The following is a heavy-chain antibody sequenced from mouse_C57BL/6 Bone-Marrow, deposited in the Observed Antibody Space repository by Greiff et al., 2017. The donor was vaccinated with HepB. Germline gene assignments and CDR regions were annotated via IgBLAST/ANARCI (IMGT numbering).Heavy chain of an antibody. J-gene: IGHJ3*01. CDR1: GYTFTSYW. V-gene: IGHV1-50*01. CDR3: AGGTMAFAY. D-gene: IGHD1-1*02. CDR2: IDPSDSYT. Sequence: QVQLQQPGAELVKPGASVKLSCKASGYTFTSYWMQWVKQRPGQGLEWIGEIDPSDSYTNYNQKFKGKATLTVDTSSSTAYRQLSSLTSEDSAVYYCAGGTMAFAYWGQGTLVTVSA.